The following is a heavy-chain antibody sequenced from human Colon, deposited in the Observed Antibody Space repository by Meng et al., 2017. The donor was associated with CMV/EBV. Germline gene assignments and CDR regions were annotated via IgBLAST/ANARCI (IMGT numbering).Heavy chain of an antibody. Sequence: SETLSLTCTVSGGSISSYYWSWIRQPPGKGLEWIGYIYYSGSTNYNPSLKSRVTISVDTSKNQFSLKLSSVTAADTAVYYCARVDSDSSGYYGPDFWGQGTMVTVSS. D-gene: IGHD6-19*01. CDR2: IYYSGST. J-gene: IGHJ3*01. CDR3: ARVDSDSSGYYGPDF. V-gene: IGHV4-59*01. CDR1: GGSISSYY.